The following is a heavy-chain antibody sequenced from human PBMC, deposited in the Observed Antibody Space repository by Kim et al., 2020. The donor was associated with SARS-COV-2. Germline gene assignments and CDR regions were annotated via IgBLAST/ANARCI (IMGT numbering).Heavy chain of an antibody. D-gene: IGHD2-21*01. CDR2: SDK. J-gene: IGHJ4*02. V-gene: IGHV3-7*01. Sequence: SDKDYGDTVKGRFTSARDNAKNTLYLQMNRLRAEDTAVYYCARGLWSFDYWGQGTLVTVAS. CDR3: ARGLWSFDY.